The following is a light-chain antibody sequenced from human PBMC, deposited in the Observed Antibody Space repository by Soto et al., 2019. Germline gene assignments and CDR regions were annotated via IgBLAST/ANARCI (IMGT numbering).Light chain of an antibody. V-gene: IGLV2-11*01. Sequence: QSALTQPRSVSGSPGQSVTISCTGTSSDVGGYNYVSWYQQHPGKAPKLMIYDVSQRPSGVPNRFSGSKSDNTASLIISGLQAEDEADYYCCSYAGTYTWVFGGGTQLTVL. CDR3: CSYAGTYTWV. CDR2: DVS. J-gene: IGLJ3*02. CDR1: SSDVGGYNY.